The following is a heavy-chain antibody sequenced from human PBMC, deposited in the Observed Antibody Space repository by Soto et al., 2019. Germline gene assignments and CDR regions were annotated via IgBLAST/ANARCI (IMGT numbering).Heavy chain of an antibody. V-gene: IGHV1-24*01. CDR2: FDPEDGET. J-gene: IGHJ6*02. Sequence: ASVKVSCKVSGYTLTELSMHWVRQAPGKGLEWMGGFDPEDGETIYAQKFQGRVTMTEDTSTDTAYMELSSLRSEDTAVYYCATDSAARQYYYYGMDVGGQGTTVTVAS. CDR1: GYTLTELS. D-gene: IGHD6-25*01. CDR3: ATDSAARQYYYYGMDV.